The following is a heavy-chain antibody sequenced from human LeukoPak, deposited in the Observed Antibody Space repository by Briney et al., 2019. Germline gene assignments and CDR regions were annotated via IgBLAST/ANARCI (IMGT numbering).Heavy chain of an antibody. Sequence: SETLSLTCTVSSDFMNSYHSTCLRQSPGKGLEWIGYISYSGSTNSNPSHKSRVTMSVDTSKNQFSLKLNSVTAADTAVYSSATSIIPVRGIIYFFYYYMDVWGKGTTVTVSS. D-gene: IGHD3-10*01. V-gene: IGHV4-59*01. CDR2: ISYSGST. J-gene: IGHJ6*03. CDR1: SDFMNSYH. CDR3: ATSIIPVRGIIYFFYYYMDV.